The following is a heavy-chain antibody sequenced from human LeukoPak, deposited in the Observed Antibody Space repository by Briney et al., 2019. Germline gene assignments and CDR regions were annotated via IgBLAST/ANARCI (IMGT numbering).Heavy chain of an antibody. CDR2: IYYSGST. J-gene: IGHJ3*02. CDR3: ARKGGYYDSSGYYYDYDAFDI. D-gene: IGHD3-22*01. V-gene: IGHV4-39*07. CDR1: GGSISSSSYY. Sequence: SSETLSLTCTVSGGSISSSSYYWGWIRQPPGKGLEWIGSIYYSGSTYYNPSLKSRVTISIDTSKNQFSLTLSSVTAADTAVYYCARKGGYYDSSGYYYDYDAFDIWGQGTMVTVSS.